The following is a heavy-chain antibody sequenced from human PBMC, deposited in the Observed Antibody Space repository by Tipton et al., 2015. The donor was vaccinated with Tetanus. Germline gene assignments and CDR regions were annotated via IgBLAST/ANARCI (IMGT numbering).Heavy chain of an antibody. V-gene: IGHV4-4*02. Sequence: GLVKPSGTLSLTCDVSGGSISSDNWWSWVRQPPGKGLEWIGEIYPSGNTNYNPSLGSRVTISIDKSKNQFSLKLSSVTAADTAVYFCGREEGYIKYSYYFDRWGQGTLVTVSS. CDR1: GGSISSDNW. CDR3: GREEGYIKYSYYFDR. D-gene: IGHD5-24*01. CDR2: IYPSGNT. J-gene: IGHJ4*02.